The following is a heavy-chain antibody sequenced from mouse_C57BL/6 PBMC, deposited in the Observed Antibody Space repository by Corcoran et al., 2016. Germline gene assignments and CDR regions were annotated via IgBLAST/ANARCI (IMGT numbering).Heavy chain of an antibody. V-gene: IGHV9-3*01. CDR2: INTYSGVP. CDR1: GYTFTTYG. J-gene: IGHJ4*01. CDR3: ARWSYDPCDY. Sequence: QIQLVQSGPELKKPGETVKISCKASGYTFTTYGMSWVKQAPGKGLKWMGWINTYSGVPTYADDFKGRFAFSLETSARTAYLEINNLKNEDTATYFCARWSYDPCDYWGQGISVTVSS. D-gene: IGHD2-3*01.